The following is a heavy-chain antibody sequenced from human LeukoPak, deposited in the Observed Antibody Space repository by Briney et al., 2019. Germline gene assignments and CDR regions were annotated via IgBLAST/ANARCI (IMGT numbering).Heavy chain of an antibody. V-gene: IGHV3-23*01. CDR3: AKGQPDYYGSGSYSHAFDI. D-gene: IGHD3-10*01. J-gene: IGHJ3*02. CDR1: GFAFGSEA. CDR2: ISPGGGTT. Sequence: GGSLRLSCAVSGFAFGSEAMSWVRQSPARGLEWVASISPGGGTTYYADYVKGRFTISRDNSKNTLYLQMNSLRAEDTAVYYCAKGQPDYYGSGSYSHAFDIWGQGTMVTVSS.